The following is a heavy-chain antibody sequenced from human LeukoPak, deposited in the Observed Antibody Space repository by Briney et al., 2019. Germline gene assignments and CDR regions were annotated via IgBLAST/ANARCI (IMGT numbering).Heavy chain of an antibody. CDR2: ISSSGSTI. CDR3: AREDYDILTGYYGKHFDY. Sequence: GGSLRLSRAASGFTFSSYEMNWVRQAPGKGLEWVSYISSSGSTIYYADSVKGRFTISRDNAKNSLYLQMNSLRAEDTAVYYCAREDYDILTGYYGKHFDYWGQGTLVTVSS. J-gene: IGHJ4*02. D-gene: IGHD3-9*01. CDR1: GFTFSSYE. V-gene: IGHV3-48*03.